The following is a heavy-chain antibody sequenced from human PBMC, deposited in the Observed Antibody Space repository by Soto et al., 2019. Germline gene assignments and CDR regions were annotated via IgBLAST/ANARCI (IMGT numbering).Heavy chain of an antibody. CDR2: INLDGSEK. V-gene: IGHV3-7*05. D-gene: IGHD2-8*01. J-gene: IGHJ1*01. CDR1: GFTFRSYW. CDR3: ARGAMAGNDVPGD. Sequence: GQLVESGGGLVQPGGSLRLSCQVSGFTFRSYWMTWVRRAPGKGLEWVANINLDGSEKYYVDAVKGRLTISRDNAKHSLHLDLRDLRAHDTAVYYCARGAMAGNDVPGDWGQGTLVTVSS.